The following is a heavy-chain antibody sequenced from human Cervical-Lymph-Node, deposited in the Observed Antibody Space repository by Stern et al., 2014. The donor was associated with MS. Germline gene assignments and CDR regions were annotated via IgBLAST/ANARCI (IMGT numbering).Heavy chain of an antibody. CDR3: AREGDHSYGYVTISGEGSYFDY. Sequence: QVQLQESGPGLVKPSETLSLTCTVSGGSVSSGSYYWSWIRQPPGKGLEWIGYIYYSGSTNYNPSLKSRVTISVETSKNQFSLKLSSVTAADTAVYYCAREGDHSYGYVTISGEGSYFDYWGQGTLVTVSS. J-gene: IGHJ4*02. CDR2: IYYSGST. CDR1: GGSVSSGSYY. D-gene: IGHD5-18*01. V-gene: IGHV4-61*01.